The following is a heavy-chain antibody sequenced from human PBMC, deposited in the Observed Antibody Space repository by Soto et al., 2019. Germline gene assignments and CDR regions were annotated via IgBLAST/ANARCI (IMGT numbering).Heavy chain of an antibody. CDR2: IYWDDDK. V-gene: IGHV2-5*02. Sequence: QITLNESGPTVVRPTETLTLTCRFSGFSLTTSGVGVGWIRQSPGKAPEWLALIYWDDDKRYSASLKSSLTITKDTSKNQVVLTVSDLEPTDTATYYCAHRVLRTVFGLVTTTAIYFDFWGQGTPVAVSS. D-gene: IGHD3-3*01. J-gene: IGHJ4*02. CDR3: AHRVLRTVFGLVTTTAIYFDF. CDR1: GFSLTTSGVG.